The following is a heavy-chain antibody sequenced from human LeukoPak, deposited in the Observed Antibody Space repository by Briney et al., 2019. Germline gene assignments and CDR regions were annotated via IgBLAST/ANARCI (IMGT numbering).Heavy chain of an antibody. CDR3: AKGTDRTSGSYF. Sequence: GGSLRLSCAASGFTFSSYAMSWVRPAPGKGLEWVSAIPGSGGSTYYADSVKGRFTISRDNSKNTLYLQMNSLRAEDTAIYYCAKGTDRTSGSYFWGQGTMVTVSS. J-gene: IGHJ4*02. CDR2: IPGSGGST. V-gene: IGHV3-23*01. CDR1: GFTFSSYA. D-gene: IGHD1-26*01.